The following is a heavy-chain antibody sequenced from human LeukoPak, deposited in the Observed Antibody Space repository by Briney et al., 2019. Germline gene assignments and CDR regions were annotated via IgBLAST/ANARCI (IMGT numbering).Heavy chain of an antibody. J-gene: IGHJ4*02. CDR1: GYTFTDYY. CDR2: INPNSDYT. V-gene: IGHV1-2*02. D-gene: IGHD2-21*01. CDR3: AVAPGDY. Sequence: ASVKVSCKASGYTFTDYYIHWVRQAPGQGLEWMGWINPNSDYTFYAQKFQGRVTLTRDTSISTVYMELTTLTSDDTALYYCAVAPGDYWGQGALVSVSA.